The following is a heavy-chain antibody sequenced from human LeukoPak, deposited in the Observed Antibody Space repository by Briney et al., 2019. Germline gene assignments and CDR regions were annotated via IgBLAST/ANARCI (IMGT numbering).Heavy chain of an antibody. CDR3: ASPYSGYDYNFDH. CDR1: GFTFSSYA. D-gene: IGHD5-12*01. V-gene: IGHV3-64D*06. CDR2: ISSNAGST. J-gene: IGHJ4*02. Sequence: GGSLRLSCSASGFTFSSYAMHWVRQAPGKGLEYVSSISSNAGSTHYADSVKGRFTISRDNSKNTLFLQMSSLRTEDTAVYYCASPYSGYDYNFDHWGQGTLVTVSS.